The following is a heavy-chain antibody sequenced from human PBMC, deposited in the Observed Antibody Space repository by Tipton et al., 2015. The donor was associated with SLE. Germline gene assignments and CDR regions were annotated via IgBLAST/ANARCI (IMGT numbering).Heavy chain of an antibody. Sequence: QVQLVQSGAEVKKPGASVKVSCMASGYTLTSYYMHWVRQAPGQGLEWMGIINPSGVSTSCAQKFQGRVTMNRDTSTSTVYMELSSLRSEDTAVYYCARDSQTYGSGSYFSFDIWGQGTMVTVSS. D-gene: IGHD3-10*01. CDR1: GYTLTSYY. CDR3: ARDSQTYGSGSYFSFDI. V-gene: IGHV1-46*01. J-gene: IGHJ3*02. CDR2: INPSGVST.